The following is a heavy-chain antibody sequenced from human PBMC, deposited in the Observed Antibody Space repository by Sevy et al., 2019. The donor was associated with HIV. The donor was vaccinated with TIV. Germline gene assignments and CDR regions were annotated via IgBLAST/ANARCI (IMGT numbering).Heavy chain of an antibody. CDR3: AKRRAPNVGNYYFDL. CDR2: ITPYNGDA. J-gene: IGHJ4*02. Sequence: ASVKVSCKAPGYTLANHLIAWVRQAPGQGLQWMAWITPYNGDANYAQEFQGRVTMTTDLYMRIVYMEMKSLRADDTAVYYCAKRRAPNVGNYYFDLWAQGTLVTVSS. CDR1: GYTLANHL. D-gene: IGHD1-7*01. V-gene: IGHV1-18*01.